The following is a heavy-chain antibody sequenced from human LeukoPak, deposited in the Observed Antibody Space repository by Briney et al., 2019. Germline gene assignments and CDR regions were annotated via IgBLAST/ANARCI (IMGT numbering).Heavy chain of an antibody. CDR1: GGSFSGYY. V-gene: IGHV4-34*01. CDR2: INHSGST. D-gene: IGHD3-10*01. J-gene: IGHJ4*02. Sequence: SETLSLTCAVYGGSFSGYYWSWIRQPPGKGLEWIGEINHSGSTNYNPSLKSRVTISVDTSKNQFSLNLNSVTAADTAVYYCARGGDRPFDYWGQGALVTVSS. CDR3: ARGGDRPFDY.